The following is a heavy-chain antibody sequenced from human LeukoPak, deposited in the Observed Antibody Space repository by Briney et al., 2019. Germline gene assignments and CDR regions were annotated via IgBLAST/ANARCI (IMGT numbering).Heavy chain of an antibody. J-gene: IGHJ5*02. Sequence: GASVKVSCKASGYTFTSYDINWVRQATGQGLEWMGWINPNSGGTNYAQKFQGRVTMTRDTSISTAYMELSRLRSDDTAVYYCARVITIFGVVSGFDPWGQGTLVTVSS. CDR2: INPNSGGT. CDR3: ARVITIFGVVSGFDP. CDR1: GYTFTSYD. D-gene: IGHD3-3*01. V-gene: IGHV1-2*02.